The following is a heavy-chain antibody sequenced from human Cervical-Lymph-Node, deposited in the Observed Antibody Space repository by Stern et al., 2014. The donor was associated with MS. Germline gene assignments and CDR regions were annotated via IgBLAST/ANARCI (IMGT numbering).Heavy chain of an antibody. D-gene: IGHD3-22*01. V-gene: IGHV1-46*01. J-gene: IGHJ4*02. CDR2: FNPTGGST. CDR1: GYTFTGYY. Sequence: QVPLVESGAEVKKPGASVKVSCKASGYTFTGYYMYWVRQASGQGLGWMGIFNPTGGSTTYAQTFQGRVTMTADTSTSTVYMDLSSLTSEDTAIYYCARAGSGNSNYFDYWGQGTLVTVSS. CDR3: ARAGSGNSNYFDY.